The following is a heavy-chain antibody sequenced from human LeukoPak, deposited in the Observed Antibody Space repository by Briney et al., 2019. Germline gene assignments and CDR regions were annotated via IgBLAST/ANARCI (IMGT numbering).Heavy chain of an antibody. V-gene: IGHV3-23*01. CDR3: AKCRGVGYCTNGVCYTDY. CDR2: ISGSGGST. J-gene: IGHJ4*02. CDR1: GFTFSSYA. D-gene: IGHD2-8*01. Sequence: GGSLRLSCAASGFTFSSYAMSWVRQAPGKGLEWVSAISGSGGSTYYADSVKGRFTISRDNSKNTLYLQMNSLRAEDTAVYYCAKCRGVGYCTNGVCYTDYWGQGTLVSVSS.